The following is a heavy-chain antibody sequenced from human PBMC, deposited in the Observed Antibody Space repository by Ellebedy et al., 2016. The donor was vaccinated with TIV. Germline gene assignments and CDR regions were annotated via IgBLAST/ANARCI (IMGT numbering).Heavy chain of an antibody. J-gene: IGHJ6*02. CDR1: GVSISSYS. CDR3: VRGAYSYCLDV. CDR2: IYTSGSS. D-gene: IGHD2-21*01. Sequence: SETLSLTXSATGVSISSYSWSWIRQPAGKGLEWIGRIYTSGSSNYNPSLKSRLIMSTDTSKNQFSLRLSSVTAADTGVYYCVRGAYSYCLDVWGQGTTVTVSS. V-gene: IGHV4-4*07.